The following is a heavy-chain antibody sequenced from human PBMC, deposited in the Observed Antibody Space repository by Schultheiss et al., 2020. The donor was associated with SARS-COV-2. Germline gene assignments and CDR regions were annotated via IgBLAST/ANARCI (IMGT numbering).Heavy chain of an antibody. V-gene: IGHV4-59*08. Sequence: SETLSLSCSVSGGSISSHSWSWIRQSPGRRLEWIGYIHSTGSTNYNPSLKGRVTISVDTSKKHFSLKLSSVTAADTAVYYCAGRFMTSFNYYHYYGMAVWGPGTTVTVSS. CDR3: AGRFMTSFNYYHYYGMAV. J-gene: IGHJ6*02. CDR1: GGSISSHS. CDR2: IHSTGST. D-gene: IGHD3-16*01.